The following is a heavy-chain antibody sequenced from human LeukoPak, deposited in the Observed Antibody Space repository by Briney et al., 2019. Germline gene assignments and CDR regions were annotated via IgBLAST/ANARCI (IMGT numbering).Heavy chain of an antibody. CDR2: ISGSGGST. V-gene: IGHV3-23*01. Sequence: QSGGSLRLSCEASGSTFSDYAMSWVRQALGKGLKWVSVISGSGGSTYNADSVKGRFTISRDNSKNILYLQMNSLRAEDTAVYYCAKSVESAVTTNPSFDFWGQGALVTVSS. CDR1: GSTFSDYA. J-gene: IGHJ4*02. CDR3: AKSVESAVTTNPSFDF. D-gene: IGHD4-17*01.